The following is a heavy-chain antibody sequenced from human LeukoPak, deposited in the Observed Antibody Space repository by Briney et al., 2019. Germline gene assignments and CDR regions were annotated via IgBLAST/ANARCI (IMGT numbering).Heavy chain of an antibody. CDR2: ISNDGSDK. CDR3: ARDQSYGDYPLYYFDY. Sequence: GGSLRLSCAASGFSLTNYGMHWVRQAPGKGLEWVAVISNDGSDKFYAGSVKGRFTVSKDNSKNTLYPQMDSLRPEDTAVYYCARDQSYGDYPLYYFDYWGQGTLVTVSS. D-gene: IGHD4-17*01. J-gene: IGHJ4*02. CDR1: GFSLTNYG. V-gene: IGHV3-30*03.